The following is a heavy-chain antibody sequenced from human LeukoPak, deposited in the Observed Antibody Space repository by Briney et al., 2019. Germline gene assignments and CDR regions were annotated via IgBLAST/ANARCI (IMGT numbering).Heavy chain of an antibody. CDR2: IYPGDSDT. CDR1: GYTFTNYW. CDR3: ARRRYASSNSFDY. D-gene: IGHD3-16*01. V-gene: IGHV5-51*01. Sequence: GESLKISCKGSGYTFTNYWIGWVRQMPGKGLEFMGIIYPGDSDTRYSPSFQGQVTISVDKSISTAYLQWSSLKASDTAMYYCARRRYASSNSFDYWGQGTLVTVSS. J-gene: IGHJ4*02.